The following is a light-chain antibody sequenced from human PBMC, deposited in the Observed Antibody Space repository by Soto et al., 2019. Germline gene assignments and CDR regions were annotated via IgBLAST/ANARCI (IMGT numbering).Light chain of an antibody. CDR2: GAS. Sequence: EILMPQAPATLSVSPGERLTLSCRASQSVANDLAWYQHRNGQAPRLLTHGASTRDTGIPARFSGVGSGTEFTLPLSRLQPEDFEVYYCQQYNKWPQTFGQGTRLEIK. J-gene: IGKJ5*01. CDR1: QSVAND. V-gene: IGKV3-15*01. CDR3: QQYNKWPQT.